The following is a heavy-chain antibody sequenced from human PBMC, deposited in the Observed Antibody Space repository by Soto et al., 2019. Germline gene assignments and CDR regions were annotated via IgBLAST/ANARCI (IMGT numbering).Heavy chain of an antibody. D-gene: IGHD2-15*01. Sequence: QVQLVQSGAEVKKPGSSVKVSCKASGGTFSSYAISWVRQAPGQGLEWMGGIIPIFGTANYAQKFQGRVTLTADESTSTAYMELSSLRSEDTAVYYCARVVVAATSSSIYYYCMDVWGQGTTVTVSS. V-gene: IGHV1-69*12. CDR1: GGTFSSYA. CDR3: ARVVVAATSSSIYYYCMDV. CDR2: IIPIFGTA. J-gene: IGHJ6*02.